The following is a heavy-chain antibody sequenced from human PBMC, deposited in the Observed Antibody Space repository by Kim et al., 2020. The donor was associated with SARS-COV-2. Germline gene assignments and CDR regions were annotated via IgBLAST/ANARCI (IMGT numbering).Heavy chain of an antibody. J-gene: IGHJ4*02. Sequence: GGSLRLSCAASGFTFSDYYMSWIRQAPGKGLEWVSYITGSGSTVYYAASVKGRFTISRDNAKNSLYLQMNSLRAEDTAVYYCARIRDGYCSDFDYWGQGTLVTVSS. CDR1: GFTFSDYY. CDR2: ITGSGSTV. D-gene: IGHD5-12*01. CDR3: ARIRDGYCSDFDY. V-gene: IGHV3-11*01.